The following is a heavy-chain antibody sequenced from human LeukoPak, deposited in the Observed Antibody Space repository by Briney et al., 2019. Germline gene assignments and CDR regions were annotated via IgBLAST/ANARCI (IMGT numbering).Heavy chain of an antibody. CDR1: GFTFDDYA. V-gene: IGHV3-74*01. Sequence: PGGSLRLSCAASGFTFDDYAMHWVRQAPGEGLEWVSGINTDGSSTSYADSVKGRFTISRDNAKNSLYLQMNSLRAEDTAVYYCARGAAGNLFDYWGQGTLVTVSS. CDR3: ARGAAGNLFDY. CDR2: INTDGSST. J-gene: IGHJ4*02. D-gene: IGHD6-13*01.